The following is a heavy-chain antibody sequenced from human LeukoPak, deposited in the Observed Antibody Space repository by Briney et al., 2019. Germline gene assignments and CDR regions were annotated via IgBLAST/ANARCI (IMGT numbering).Heavy chain of an antibody. Sequence: PGGSLRLSCAASGFTFSSYWMSWVRQAPGKGLEWVANIKQDGSEKYYVDSVKGRFTISRDNAKNSLYLQMNSLRAEDTAVYYCASSVSLLWFGELPYWGQGTLVTVSS. CDR2: IKQDGSEK. CDR1: GFTFSSYW. D-gene: IGHD3-10*01. V-gene: IGHV3-7*01. J-gene: IGHJ4*02. CDR3: ASSVSLLWFGELPY.